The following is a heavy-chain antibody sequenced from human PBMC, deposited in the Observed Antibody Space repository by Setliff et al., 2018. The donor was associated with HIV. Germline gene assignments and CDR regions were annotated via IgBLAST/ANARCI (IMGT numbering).Heavy chain of an antibody. CDR2: IIPIFGTA. V-gene: IGHV1-69*13. D-gene: IGHD6-19*01. CDR3: ASPTSIAVAGTHRGKDYYYYGMDV. Sequence: SVKVSCKASGDTFSSYVISWVRQAPGQGLEWMGGIIPIFGTANYAQKFQGRVTITADESTSTAYMELSSLRSEDTAVYYCASPTSIAVAGTHRGKDYYYYGMDVWGQGTTVTVSS. CDR1: GDTFSSYV. J-gene: IGHJ6*02.